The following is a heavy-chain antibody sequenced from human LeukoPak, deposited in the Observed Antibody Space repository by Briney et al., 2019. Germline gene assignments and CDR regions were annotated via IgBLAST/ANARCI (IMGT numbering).Heavy chain of an antibody. J-gene: IGHJ4*02. CDR1: GFSFSSYA. Sequence: GGSLRLSCAASGFSFSSYAMHWVRQAPGKGLEWVAVISYDGGNKYYADSVKGRFTISGDNSKNTLYLQMNSLRAEDTAVYYCARDLGDYWGQGTLVTVSS. V-gene: IGHV3-30-3*01. CDR3: ARDLGDY. CDR2: ISYDGGNK. D-gene: IGHD7-27*01.